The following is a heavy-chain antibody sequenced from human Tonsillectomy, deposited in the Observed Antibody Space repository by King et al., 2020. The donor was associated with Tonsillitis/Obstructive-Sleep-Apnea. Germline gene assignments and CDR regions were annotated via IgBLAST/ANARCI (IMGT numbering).Heavy chain of an antibody. D-gene: IGHD2-2*01. CDR1: GFTFSSYE. V-gene: IGHV3-48*03. J-gene: IGHJ6*03. Sequence: VQLVESGGGLVQPGGSLTLSCAASGFTFSSYEMNWVRQAPGKGLEWVSYISSVGSTIYYADSVKGRFTISRDNAKNSLCLQMSSLRAGDTAIYYCARGADIVVVPASQGTVDYMDVWGKGTTVTVSS. CDR3: ARGADIVVVPASQGTVDYMDV. CDR2: ISSVGSTI.